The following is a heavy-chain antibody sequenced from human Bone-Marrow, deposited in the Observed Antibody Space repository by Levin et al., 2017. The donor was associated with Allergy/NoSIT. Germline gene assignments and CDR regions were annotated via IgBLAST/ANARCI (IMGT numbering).Heavy chain of an antibody. Sequence: ASVKVSCKASGYIFTNYDINWVRQATGQGLEWMGWVNPNSGNTVYALKFQGRVTMTRNTATNTVYLELSSLRSEDTAVFYCAISYGDDNYYYHYALDVWGQGTTVTVSS. CDR2: VNPNSGNT. CDR3: AISYGDDNYYYHYALDV. J-gene: IGHJ6*02. V-gene: IGHV1-8*01. D-gene: IGHD4-17*01. CDR1: GYIFTNYD.